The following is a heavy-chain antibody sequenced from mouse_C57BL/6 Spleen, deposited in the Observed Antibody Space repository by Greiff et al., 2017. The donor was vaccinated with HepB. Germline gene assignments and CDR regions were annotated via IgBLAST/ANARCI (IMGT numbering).Heavy chain of an antibody. J-gene: IGHJ2*01. D-gene: IGHD6-1*01. CDR2: IYPGDGDT. CDR1: GYAFSSYW. Sequence: QVQLQQSGAELVKPGASVKISCKASGYAFSSYWMNWVKQRPGKGLEWIGQIYPGDGDTNYNGKFKGKATLTADKSSSTAYMQLSSLTSEDSAVYFCARGSLALDYFDYWGQGTTLTVSS. CDR3: ARGSLALDYFDY. V-gene: IGHV1-80*01.